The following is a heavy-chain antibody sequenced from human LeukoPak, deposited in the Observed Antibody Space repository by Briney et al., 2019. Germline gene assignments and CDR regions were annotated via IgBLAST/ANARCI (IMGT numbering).Heavy chain of an antibody. D-gene: IGHD2-2*01. J-gene: IGHJ5*02. CDR1: GGSFSGYY. CDR2: INHSGST. V-gene: IGHV4-34*01. Sequence: SETLSLTCAVYGGSFSGYYWSWIRQPPGKGLGWIGEINHSGSTNYNPSLKSRVTISVDTSKNQFSLKLSSVTAADTAVYYCARGYCSSTSCYFFSGHLRSYFVRFDPWGQGTLVTVSS. CDR3: ARGYCSSTSCYFFSGHLRSYFVRFDP.